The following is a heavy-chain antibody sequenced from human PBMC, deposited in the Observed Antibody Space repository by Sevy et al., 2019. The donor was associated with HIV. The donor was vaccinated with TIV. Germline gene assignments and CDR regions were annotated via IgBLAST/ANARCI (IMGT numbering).Heavy chain of an antibody. CDR1: GFTFSSYG. J-gene: IGHJ3*02. CDR2: IRYDGSNK. CDR3: AKENWPGGSGSHDAFDI. V-gene: IGHV3-30*02. Sequence: GGSLRLSCAASGFTFSSYGMHWVRQAPGKGLEWVAFIRYDGSNKYYADSVKGRFTISRDNSKNTLYLQMNSLRAEDTAVYYCAKENWPGGSGSHDAFDIWGQGTMVTVSS. D-gene: IGHD3-16*01.